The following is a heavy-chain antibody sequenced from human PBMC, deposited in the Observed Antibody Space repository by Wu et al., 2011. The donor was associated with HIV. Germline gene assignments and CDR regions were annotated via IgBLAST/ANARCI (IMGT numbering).Heavy chain of an antibody. Sequence: QVQLVQSGAEVRKPGSSVKVSCKISGGTFTNYVISWVRQAPGQGLEWMGRIIPLFGATSYTQRFQGRVTITADEATSTAYVDLNSLRADDTAVYYCARENNTSGGWDSWGQGTLVTVSS. CDR2: IIPLFGAT. V-gene: IGHV1-69*15. J-gene: IGHJ4*02. CDR1: GGTFTNYV. D-gene: IGHD3-10*01. CDR3: ARENNTSGGWDS.